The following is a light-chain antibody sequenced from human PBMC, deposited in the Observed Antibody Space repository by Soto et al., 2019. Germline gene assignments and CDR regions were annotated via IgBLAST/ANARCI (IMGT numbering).Light chain of an antibody. CDR3: SSFTNTYSYV. Sequence: QSALTQPASVSGSPGQSTTISCTGTSIDVGAYNYVSWYQQHPGKAPRLMIYDVSNRPSGASNRFSGSKSGNTASLTISGLQAEDEADYYCSSFTNTYSYVFGTGTKVTVL. V-gene: IGLV2-14*01. CDR2: DVS. CDR1: SIDVGAYNY. J-gene: IGLJ1*01.